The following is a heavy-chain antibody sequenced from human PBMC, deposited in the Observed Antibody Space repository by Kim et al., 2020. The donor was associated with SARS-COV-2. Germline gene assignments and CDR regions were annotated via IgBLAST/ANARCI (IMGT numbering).Heavy chain of an antibody. V-gene: IGHV3-48*03. Sequence: GGSLRLSCAASGFTFSSYEMNWVRQAPGKGLEWVSYISSSGSTIYYADSVKGRFTISRDNAKNSLYLQMNSLRAEDTAVYYCAREGGGLVRGVMLNYYYYYGMDVWGQGTTVTVSS. CDR3: AREGGGLVRGVMLNYYYYYGMDV. D-gene: IGHD3-10*01. CDR1: GFTFSSYE. J-gene: IGHJ6*02. CDR2: ISSSGSTI.